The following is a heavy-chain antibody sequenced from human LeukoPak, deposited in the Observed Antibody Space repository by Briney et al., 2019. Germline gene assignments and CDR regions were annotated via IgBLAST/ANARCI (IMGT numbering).Heavy chain of an antibody. D-gene: IGHD3-22*01. CDR3: ARDLRSSGYYAFDY. Sequence: GGSLRLSREASGFTFTTYSMTWVRQAPGKGLEWVSCISSSSSYIYYADSVKGRFTTSRDNTKNSLYLQMNSLRAEDTAVYYCARDLRSSGYYAFDYWGQGTLVTVSS. CDR2: ISSSSSYI. J-gene: IGHJ4*02. CDR1: GFTFTTYS. V-gene: IGHV3-21*01.